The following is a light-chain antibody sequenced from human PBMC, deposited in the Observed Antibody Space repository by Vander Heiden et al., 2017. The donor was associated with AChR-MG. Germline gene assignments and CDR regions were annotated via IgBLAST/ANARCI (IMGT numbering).Light chain of an antibody. V-gene: IGKV3-11*01. CDR1: QSVSSY. Sequence: LVLTQSPATLSLSPGERATLSCRASQSVSSYLAWYQQQPGQAPRLLIYDASTRATGSPARFSGSGSGTDFTLTISSLEPEDFAVYYCQQRSNWPPRITFGQGTRLEIK. CDR3: QQRSNWPPRIT. CDR2: DAS. J-gene: IGKJ5*01.